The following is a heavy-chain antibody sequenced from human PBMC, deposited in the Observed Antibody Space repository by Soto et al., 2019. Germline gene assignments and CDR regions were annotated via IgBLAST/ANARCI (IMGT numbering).Heavy chain of an antibody. CDR3: ARLKLVDLFFLNIDLYRMGV. D-gene: IGHD2-15*01. CDR2: IDSSGSAI. V-gene: IGHV3-48*02. J-gene: IGHJ6*02. Sequence: EVQLVESGGGLVQPGGSLRLSCSSSGFTLSSHSMNWVRQAPGTGLEWVARIDSSGSAIYYADSVKGRFAVYRDNANSSIFRQMNSLRDEDTAVYFCARLKLVDLFFLNIDLYRMGVGRQGTTVVLSS. CDR1: GFTLSSHS.